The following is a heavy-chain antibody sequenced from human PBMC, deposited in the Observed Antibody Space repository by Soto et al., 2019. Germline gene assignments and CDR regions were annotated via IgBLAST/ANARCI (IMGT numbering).Heavy chain of an antibody. J-gene: IGHJ6*02. CDR1: GVIFNGDA. CDR2: VLGVFGTA. CDR3: ARKVRLWSDYYYYGMDV. Sequence: GASVKVSCKASGVIFNGDAISWVRQAPGQGLGWMGGVLGVFGTANYAQKFQGRVTMTRNTSISTAYMELSSLRSEDTAVYYCARKVRLWSDYYYYGMDVWGQGTTVTVSS. D-gene: IGHD5-18*01. V-gene: IGHV1-69*05.